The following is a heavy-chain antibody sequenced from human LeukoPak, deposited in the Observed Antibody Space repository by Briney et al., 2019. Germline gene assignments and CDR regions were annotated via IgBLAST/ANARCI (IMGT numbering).Heavy chain of an antibody. D-gene: IGHD2-2*01. CDR3: ARDNLEASWGSPGDY. J-gene: IGHJ4*02. V-gene: IGHV1-2*02. CDR2: INPNSGGT. CDR1: GYTFTDYH. Sequence: ASVKVSCKASGYTFTDYHLHWVRQAPGQGLEWMGWINPNSGGTNYAQKFQGRVTLTRDTSMSTAYMEISRLTSDDTAVYYCARDNLEASWGSPGDYWGQGTLVTVSS.